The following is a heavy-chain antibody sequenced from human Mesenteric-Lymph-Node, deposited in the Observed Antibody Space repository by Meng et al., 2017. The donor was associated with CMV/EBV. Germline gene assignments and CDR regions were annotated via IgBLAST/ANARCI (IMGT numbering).Heavy chain of an antibody. J-gene: IGHJ4*02. CDR3: ARGGVATTIDY. V-gene: IGHV4-4*02. CDR2: IYHSGGT. CDR1: GGSSSSSSW. D-gene: IGHD5-12*01. Sequence: LTGAGSGGSSSSSSWWSWVRQPPGKGLEWIGEIYHSGGTNYNPSLKSRVTISVDKSENQFSLSLSSVTAADTAMYYCARGGVATTIDYWGQGTLVTVSS.